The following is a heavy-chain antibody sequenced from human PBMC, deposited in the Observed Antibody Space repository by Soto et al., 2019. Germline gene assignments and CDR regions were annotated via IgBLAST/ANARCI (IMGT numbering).Heavy chain of an antibody. D-gene: IGHD3-22*01. CDR1: GGTCSSYA. V-gene: IGHV1-69*13. CDR3: NLGSSGYYPFDY. J-gene: IGHJ4*02. Sequence: GASVKVSCKASGGTCSSYAISWVRQAPGQGLEWMGGIIPIFGTANYAQKFQGRVTITADESTSTAYMELSSLRSEDTAVYYCNLGSSGYYPFDYWGQGTLVTVS. CDR2: IIPIFGTA.